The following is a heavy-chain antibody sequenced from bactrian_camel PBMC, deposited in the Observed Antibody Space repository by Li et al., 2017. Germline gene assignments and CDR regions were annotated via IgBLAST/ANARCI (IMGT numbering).Heavy chain of an antibody. CDR2: IGWSSAYT. J-gene: IGHJ4*01. D-gene: IGHD3*01. CDR1: GFTFSTYW. CDR3: AACDANAYDNIPGPYMY. V-gene: IGHV3S1*01. Sequence: HVQLVESGGGLVQPGGSLRASCAASGFTFSTYWMYWVRQAPGKGFEWVSCIGWSSAYTYYADSVTGRFTISRDNAKNTLYLQMNSLKTEDTAVYYCAACDANAYDNIPGPYMYRGQGTQVTV.